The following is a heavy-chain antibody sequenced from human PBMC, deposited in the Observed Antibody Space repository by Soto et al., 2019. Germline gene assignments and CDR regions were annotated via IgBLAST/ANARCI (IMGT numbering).Heavy chain of an antibody. Sequence: QVHLVESGGGVVHPGRSLRLSCAASEFAFSTYGMHWVRQAPGKGLEWVAVVSNDGSNIYYADSVRGRFTISRDNSKNMLYLQMNSLRAEDTAVYYCPKDHVYSGIYDYDFDYWGQGTLVTVSS. J-gene: IGHJ4*02. V-gene: IGHV3-30*18. CDR1: EFAFSTYG. D-gene: IGHD1-26*01. CDR2: VSNDGSNI. CDR3: PKDHVYSGIYDYDFDY.